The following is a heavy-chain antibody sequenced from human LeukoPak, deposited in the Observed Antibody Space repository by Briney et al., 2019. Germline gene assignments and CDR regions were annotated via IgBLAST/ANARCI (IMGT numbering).Heavy chain of an antibody. Sequence: AGGSLRLSCAASGFTFSSYGMSWVRQAPGKGLEWVSAISGSGGSTYYADSVKGRFTISRDNSKNTLYLQMNSLRAEDTAVYYCAKTGYSYGRWYFDYWGQGTLVTVSS. J-gene: IGHJ4*02. CDR3: AKTGYSYGRWYFDY. D-gene: IGHD5-18*01. CDR2: ISGSGGST. CDR1: GFTFSSYG. V-gene: IGHV3-23*01.